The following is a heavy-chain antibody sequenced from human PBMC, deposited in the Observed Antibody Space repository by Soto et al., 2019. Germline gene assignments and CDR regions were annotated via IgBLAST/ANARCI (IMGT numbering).Heavy chain of an antibody. V-gene: IGHV4-61*01. CDR3: ARDRDSSSWYVSDY. CDR2: IYYSGST. J-gene: IGHJ4*02. CDR1: GGSVSSGSYY. Sequence: PSETLSLTCTVSGGSVSSGSYYWSWIRQPPGKGLEWIGYIYYSGSTNYNPSLKSRVTISVDTSKNQFSLKLSSVTAADTAVYYCARDRDSSSWYVSDYWGQGXLVTVYS. D-gene: IGHD6-13*01.